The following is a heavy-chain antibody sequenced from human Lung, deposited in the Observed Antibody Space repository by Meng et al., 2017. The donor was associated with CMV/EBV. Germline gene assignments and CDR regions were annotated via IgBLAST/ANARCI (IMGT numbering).Heavy chain of an antibody. CDR3: ARALRGYAYPRDAFGF. CDR1: GFTFSTYA. V-gene: IGHV3-23*01. CDR2: ISGSTSSDT. J-gene: IGHJ3*01. D-gene: IGHD5-18*01. Sequence: GGSLRLXCAASGFTFSTYAMNWVRQAPGKGLEWVSSISGSTSSDTHYADSVGGRFTISRDNSKNTLFLHLSSLRVEDTAIYYCARALRGYAYPRDAFGFLGQGXMVTVSS.